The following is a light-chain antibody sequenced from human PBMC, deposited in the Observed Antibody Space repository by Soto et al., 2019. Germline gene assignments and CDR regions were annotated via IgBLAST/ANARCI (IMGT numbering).Light chain of an antibody. Sequence: DIRMTQSPSSLSASVGDRVTITCRASQSISSFLTWYQQKAGKAPKLLIYAASSLQSGVPSRFSGSGSGTDFTLTISSLQPEDFASYYCQQSFSTPPTFGQGTKVDIK. CDR2: AAS. CDR1: QSISSF. J-gene: IGKJ1*01. V-gene: IGKV1-39*01. CDR3: QQSFSTPPT.